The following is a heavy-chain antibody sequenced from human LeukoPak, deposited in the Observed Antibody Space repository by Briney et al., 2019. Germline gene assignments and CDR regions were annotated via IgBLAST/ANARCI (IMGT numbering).Heavy chain of an antibody. CDR2: IYFNGIT. CDR1: DGSVISHY. CDR3: ARGGADYYDSSGYPSYFDY. V-gene: IGHV4-59*02. Sequence: SETLSLTCSVSDGSVISHYWSWIRQPPGKGLEWFGYIYFNGITIYNPSLMSRVTISVDTSKNQFYLRLTSVTAADTAVYYCARGGADYYDSSGYPSYFDYWGQGTLVTVSS. D-gene: IGHD3-22*01. J-gene: IGHJ4*02.